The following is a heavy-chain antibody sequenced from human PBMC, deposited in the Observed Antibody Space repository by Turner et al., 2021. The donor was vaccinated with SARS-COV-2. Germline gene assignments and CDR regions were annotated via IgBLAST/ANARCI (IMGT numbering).Heavy chain of an antibody. V-gene: IGHV5-10-1*03. CDR1: GNSFTSYW. D-gene: IGHD6-25*01. Sequence: EVQLVQSGAEVKKPGESLRISCKGSGNSFTSYWITWVRQMPGKGLEWMGRIDPSDSYTNYSPSFQGHVTISADKSISTAYLQWSSLKASDTAMYYCARHPAPRLYWFDPWGQGTLVTVSS. CDR2: IDPSDSYT. CDR3: ARHPAPRLYWFDP. J-gene: IGHJ5*02.